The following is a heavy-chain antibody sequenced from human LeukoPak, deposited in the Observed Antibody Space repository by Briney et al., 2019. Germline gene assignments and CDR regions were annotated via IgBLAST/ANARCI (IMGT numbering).Heavy chain of an antibody. D-gene: IGHD6-13*01. CDR3: ARLNSSSWYYFDY. CDR2: ISSSSSYI. V-gene: IGHV3-21*01. J-gene: IGHJ4*02. Sequence: PGGSLRLSCAASGFTFSSYSMNWVRQAPGKGLEWVSSISSSSSYIYYADSVKGRFTIFRDNAKNSLYLQMNSLRAEDTAVYYCARLNSSSWYYFDYWGQGTLVTVSS. CDR1: GFTFSSYS.